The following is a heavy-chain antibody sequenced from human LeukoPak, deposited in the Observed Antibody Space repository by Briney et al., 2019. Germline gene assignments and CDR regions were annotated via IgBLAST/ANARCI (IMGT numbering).Heavy chain of an antibody. CDR1: GYSSIGYY. J-gene: IGHJ6*02. CDR3: ARGAVLVVLEAPYYFHSGLDV. V-gene: IGHV1-2*02. CDR2: INPNSSGT. D-gene: IGHD2-8*02. Sequence: ASVKVSCKASGYSSIGYYMHWVRQAPGQGLEWMGWINPNSSGTNYAQKFQGRVTMTRDTSTSTVYMDLSRLTADDTAVYYCARGAVLVVLEAPYYFHSGLDVWGQGTTLIVS.